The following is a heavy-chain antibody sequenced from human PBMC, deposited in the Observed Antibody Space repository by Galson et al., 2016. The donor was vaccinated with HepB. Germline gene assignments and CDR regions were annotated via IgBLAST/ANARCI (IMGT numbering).Heavy chain of an antibody. D-gene: IGHD2-2*01. CDR2: ISGSSAT. CDR3: SKVREACSRTSCYHYYGTDV. Sequence: SLRLSCAASGFTFRNYGMSWVRQAPGKGLEWVSAISGSSATYYADSVKGRFIISRDNSKNTLFLQMNTLRAEDTAVYYCSKVREACSRTSCYHYYGTDVWGQGTTVTVSS. V-gene: IGHV3-23*01. J-gene: IGHJ6*02. CDR1: GFTFRNYG.